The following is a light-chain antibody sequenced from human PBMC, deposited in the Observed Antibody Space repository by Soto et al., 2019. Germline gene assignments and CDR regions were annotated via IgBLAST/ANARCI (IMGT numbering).Light chain of an antibody. J-gene: IGLJ3*02. Sequence: QSALTQPASVSGSPGQSITISCTGTSSDVSWYQQHPGKAPKLMIYEGSKRPSGVSNRFYGSKSGNTASLTISGLRAEDEADYYCCSYAGSSTRVSGGGTKLTVL. CDR3: CSYAGSSTRV. CDR2: EGS. V-gene: IGLV2-23*01. CDR1: SSDV.